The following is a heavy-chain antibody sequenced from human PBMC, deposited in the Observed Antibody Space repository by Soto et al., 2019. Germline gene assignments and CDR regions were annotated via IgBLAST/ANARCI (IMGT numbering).Heavy chain of an antibody. CDR3: ARGRGWRDY. J-gene: IGHJ4*02. V-gene: IGHV1-8*01. Sequence: QVQLVQSGAEVKKPGASVKVSCKASGYTFTNYDINWVRQAPGQGLEWMGWMDPNSGNTDYAQKFQGRVTITRNTSISTAYLELSSLSSEDTAVYYCARGRGWRDYWGQVTLVTVSS. CDR2: MDPNSGNT. CDR1: GYTFTNYD. D-gene: IGHD6-19*01.